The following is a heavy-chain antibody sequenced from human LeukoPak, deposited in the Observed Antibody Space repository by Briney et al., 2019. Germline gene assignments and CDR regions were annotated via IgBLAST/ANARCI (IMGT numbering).Heavy chain of an antibody. D-gene: IGHD6-6*01. J-gene: IGHJ3*02. Sequence: GGSLRLSCAASGFTLSTYEMNWVRQAPGKGLEWVSGINWNGGSTGYADSVKGRFTISRDNAKNSLYLQMNSLRAEDTALYYCARARSIAATRGDDAFDIWGQGTMVTVPS. CDR3: ARARSIAATRGDDAFDI. CDR1: GFTLSTYE. CDR2: INWNGGST. V-gene: IGHV3-20*04.